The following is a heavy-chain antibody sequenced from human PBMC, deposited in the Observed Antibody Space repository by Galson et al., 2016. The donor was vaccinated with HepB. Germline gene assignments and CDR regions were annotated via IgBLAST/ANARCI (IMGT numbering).Heavy chain of an antibody. CDR2: ISSGSSYI. D-gene: IGHD3-10*01. J-gene: IGHJ6*02. V-gene: IGHV3-21*01. CDR1: GFTFRSYR. CDR3: ARVLFGSGSYWCLDV. Sequence: SLRLSCAASGFTFRSYRMNWVRQAPGKGLEWVSSISSGSSYIYDADSVKGRFTISRDNAKNSLYLQMNSLRDEDTAVYFCARVLFGSGSYWCLDVWGQGTTVTVSS.